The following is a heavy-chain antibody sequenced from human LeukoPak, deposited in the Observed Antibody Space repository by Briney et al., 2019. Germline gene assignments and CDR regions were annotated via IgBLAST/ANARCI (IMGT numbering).Heavy chain of an antibody. J-gene: IGHJ3*02. Sequence: SETLSLTCTVSGGSISSYYWSWIRQPAGKGLEWIGRIYTSGSTNYNPSLKSRVTISVDTSKNQFSLKLSSVTAADAAVYYCARTEVGANDAFDIWGQGTMVTVSS. CDR2: IYTSGST. D-gene: IGHD1-14*01. V-gene: IGHV4-4*07. CDR1: GGSISSYY. CDR3: ARTEVGANDAFDI.